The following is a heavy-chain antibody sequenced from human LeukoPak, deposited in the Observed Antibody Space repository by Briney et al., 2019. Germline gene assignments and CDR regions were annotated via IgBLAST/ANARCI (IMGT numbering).Heavy chain of an antibody. CDR2: IYGSGST. J-gene: IGHJ4*02. CDR1: GGSISSYY. CDR3: ARGVLQQPYFDY. Sequence: SETLSLTCTVSGGSISSYYWSWIRHPAGKGLEWIGRIYGSGSTNYNASLKSRVTISVDKSKNQFSLKLSSVTAADTAVYYCARGVLQQPYFDYWGQGTLVTVSS. D-gene: IGHD6-13*01. V-gene: IGHV4-4*07.